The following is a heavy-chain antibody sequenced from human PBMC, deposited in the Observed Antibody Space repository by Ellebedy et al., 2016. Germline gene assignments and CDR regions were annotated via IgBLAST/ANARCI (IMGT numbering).Heavy chain of an antibody. CDR2: LSNTGGST. Sequence: GGSLRLSXAASGFTFSTYAMTWVRQAPGKGLEWVSGLSNTGGSTHYADSVKGRFAIPRDNSKNTLYLQMSSLRAEDTAVYYCAKGITSHWYHDYFDYWGQGTLVTVSS. CDR3: AKGITSHWYHDYFDY. V-gene: IGHV3-23*01. J-gene: IGHJ4*02. D-gene: IGHD2-2*01. CDR1: GFTFSTYA.